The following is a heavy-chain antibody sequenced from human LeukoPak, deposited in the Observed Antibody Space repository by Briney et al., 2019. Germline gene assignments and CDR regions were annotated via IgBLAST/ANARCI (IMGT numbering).Heavy chain of an antibody. Sequence: ASVKVSCKAFGYTFTSNYMHWVRQAPGQGHERMGVISPSGGSTTYAQKFQGRVTLTRDTSISTAYMELSRLRSDDTAVYYCARGGYGDYYYYMDVWGKGTTVTVSS. CDR3: ARGGYGDYYYYMDV. CDR1: GYTFTSNY. J-gene: IGHJ6*03. D-gene: IGHD4-17*01. CDR2: ISPSGGST. V-gene: IGHV1-46*01.